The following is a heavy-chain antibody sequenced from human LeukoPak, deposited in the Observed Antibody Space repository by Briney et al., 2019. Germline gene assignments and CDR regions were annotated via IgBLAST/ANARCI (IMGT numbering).Heavy chain of an antibody. Sequence: PGGSLRLSCAASGFTFDDYAMHWVRQAPGKGLEWVSGISWNSGSIGYADSVKSRFTISRDNAKNSLYLQMNSLRAEDTALYYCAKVPSPFGELPDDAFDIWGQGTMVTVSS. V-gene: IGHV3-9*01. D-gene: IGHD3-10*01. CDR1: GFTFDDYA. CDR3: AKVPSPFGELPDDAFDI. J-gene: IGHJ3*02. CDR2: ISWNSGSI.